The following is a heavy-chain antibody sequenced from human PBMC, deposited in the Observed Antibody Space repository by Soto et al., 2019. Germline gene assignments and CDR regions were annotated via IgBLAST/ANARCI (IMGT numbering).Heavy chain of an antibody. CDR1: GFIFSSYA. J-gene: IGHJ4*02. D-gene: IGHD1-26*01. V-gene: IGHV3-23*01. CDR3: ARVRVGATPFDY. CDR2: ISGSTGGT. Sequence: EVQLLESGGGLVQPGGSLRLSCAASGFIFSSYAMRWVRQAPGKGLEWVSTISGSTGGTYYADSVKGRFTISRDNSKHTLDLQMISLRAEDTAVYYCARVRVGATPFDYWGQGTLVTVSS.